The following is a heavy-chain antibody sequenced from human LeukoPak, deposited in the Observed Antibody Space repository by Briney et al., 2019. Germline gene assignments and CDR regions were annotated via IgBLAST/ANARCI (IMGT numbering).Heavy chain of an antibody. Sequence: PGGSLRLSCEASGFTFDDYGMSWVRQAPGKGLEWVSGINWNGGSTGYADSVKGRFTISRDNAKNSLYLQMNSLRAEDTALYHCARWELTLGAFDIWGQGTMVTVSS. CDR2: INWNGGST. CDR1: GFTFDDYG. D-gene: IGHD1-26*01. J-gene: IGHJ3*02. CDR3: ARWELTLGAFDI. V-gene: IGHV3-20*01.